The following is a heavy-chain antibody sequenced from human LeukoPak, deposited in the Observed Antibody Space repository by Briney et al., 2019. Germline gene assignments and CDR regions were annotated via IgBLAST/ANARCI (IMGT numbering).Heavy chain of an antibody. D-gene: IGHD3-10*01. V-gene: IGHV3-23*01. CDR3: AKPRLGSYGSGVNWDY. J-gene: IGHJ4*02. Sequence: GGSLRLSCSASGFTFNMYAMTWVRQAPGKGLEWVSAISGSGGSTYYADSVKGRFTISRDNSKNTLYLQMNSLRAEDTAVYYCAKPRLGSYGSGVNWDYWGQGTLVTVSS. CDR2: ISGSGGST. CDR1: GFTFNMYA.